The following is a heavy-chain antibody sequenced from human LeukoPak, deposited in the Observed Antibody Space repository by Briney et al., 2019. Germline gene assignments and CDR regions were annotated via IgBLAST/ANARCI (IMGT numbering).Heavy chain of an antibody. CDR2: ISYDGSNK. CDR1: GFTFSSYG. J-gene: IGHJ3*02. CDR3: ASPFYDYVWGSPDAFDI. V-gene: IGHV3-30*03. D-gene: IGHD3-16*01. Sequence: GGSLRLSCAASGFTFSSYGMHWVRQAPGKGLEWVAVISYDGSNKYYADSVKGRFTISRDNSKNTLYLQMNSLRAEDTAVCYCASPFYDYVWGSPDAFDIWGQGTMVTVSS.